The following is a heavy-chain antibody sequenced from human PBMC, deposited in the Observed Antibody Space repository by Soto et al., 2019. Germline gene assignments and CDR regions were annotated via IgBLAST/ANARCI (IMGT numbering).Heavy chain of an antibody. CDR2: IKSKTDGGTT. CDR3: TTVPSGVVVPAATLCDY. CDR1: GFTFSNAW. D-gene: IGHD2-2*01. J-gene: IGHJ4*02. V-gene: IGHV3-15*01. Sequence: GGSLRLSCAASGFTFSNAWMSWVRQAPGNGLEWVGRIKSKTDGGTTDYAAPVKGRFTISRDDSKNTLYLQMNSLKTEDTAVYYCTTVPSGVVVPAATLCDYWGQGTLVTVSS.